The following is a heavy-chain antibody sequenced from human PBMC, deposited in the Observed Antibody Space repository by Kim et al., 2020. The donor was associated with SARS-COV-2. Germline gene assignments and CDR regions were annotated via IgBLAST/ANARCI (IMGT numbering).Heavy chain of an antibody. CDR3: ARGLHYGGKSRFDP. D-gene: IGHD4-17*01. J-gene: IGHJ5*02. CDR2: INHSGST. Sequence: SETLSLTCAVYGGSFSGYYWSWIRQPPGKGLEWIGEINHSGSTNYNPSLKSRVTISVDTSKNQFSLKLSSVTAADTAVYYCARGLHYGGKSRFDPWGQGT. V-gene: IGHV4-34*01. CDR1: GGSFSGYY.